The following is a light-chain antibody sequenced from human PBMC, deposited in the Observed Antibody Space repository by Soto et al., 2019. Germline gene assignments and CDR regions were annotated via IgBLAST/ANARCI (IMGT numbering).Light chain of an antibody. Sequence: QSALTQPRSVSGSPGQSVTISCTGTSSDVGGYNYVSWYQQHPGKAPKLMIYDVSKRPSGVPDRFSGSKSGNTASLTISGRQADDEADYYCCSYAGSYTPVVFGGGTKLTVL. V-gene: IGLV2-11*01. CDR1: SSDVGGYNY. CDR2: DVS. J-gene: IGLJ2*01. CDR3: CSYAGSYTPVV.